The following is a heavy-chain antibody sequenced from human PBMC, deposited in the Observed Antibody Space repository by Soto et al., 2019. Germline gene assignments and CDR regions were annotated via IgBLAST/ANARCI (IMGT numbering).Heavy chain of an antibody. CDR3: AREYGSGSYSGNWFDP. Sequence: QVQLVQSGAEVKKLGASVKVSCKASGYTFTGYYMHWVRQAPGQGLEWMGWINPNSGGTNYAQKFQGWVTMTRDTSISTAYMELSRLRFDDTAVYYCAREYGSGSYSGNWFDPWGQGTLVTVSS. CDR1: GYTFTGYY. CDR2: INPNSGGT. J-gene: IGHJ5*02. D-gene: IGHD3-10*01. V-gene: IGHV1-2*04.